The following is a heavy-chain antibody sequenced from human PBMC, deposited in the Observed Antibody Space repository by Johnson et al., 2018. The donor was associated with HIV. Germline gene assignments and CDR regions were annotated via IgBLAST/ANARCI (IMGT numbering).Heavy chain of an antibody. Sequence: VQLVESGGGVVRPGGSVRLSCAASGFTFSNYAMHWVRQAPGKGLEYVSAISTNGFLTYYANSVKGRFTISRDNSKNTLYLQMNSLRPEHTAVYYCAKPPSMGADAFDVWGQGTIVTVSS. J-gene: IGHJ3*01. V-gene: IGHV3-64*01. CDR1: GFTFSNYA. D-gene: IGHD3-16*01. CDR2: ISTNGFLT. CDR3: AKPPSMGADAFDV.